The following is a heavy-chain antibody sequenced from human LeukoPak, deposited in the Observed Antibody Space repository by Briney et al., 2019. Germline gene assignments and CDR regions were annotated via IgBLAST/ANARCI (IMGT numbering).Heavy chain of an antibody. CDR1: GFTFDDYA. Sequence: GGSLRLSCAASGFTFDDYAMHWVRQAPGKGLEWVSGISWNSGSIGYADSVKGRFTISRDNAKNSLYLQMNSLRAEDMALYYCAKDISRWSYFASFDYWGQGTLVTVSS. J-gene: IGHJ4*02. V-gene: IGHV3-9*03. CDR2: ISWNSGSI. CDR3: AKDISRWSYFASFDY. D-gene: IGHD1-26*01.